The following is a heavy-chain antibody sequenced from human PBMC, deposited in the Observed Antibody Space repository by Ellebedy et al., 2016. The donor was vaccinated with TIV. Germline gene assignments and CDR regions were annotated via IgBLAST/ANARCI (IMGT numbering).Heavy chain of an antibody. D-gene: IGHD1-26*01. CDR3: ARVGRRRGSGSYFDY. CDR1: GGSISSYY. J-gene: IGHJ4*02. V-gene: IGHV4-4*07. CDR2: IYTSGST. Sequence: SETLSLTXTVSGGSISSYYWSWIRQPAGKGLEWIGRIYTSGSTNYNPSLKSRVTISVDTSKNQFSLKLSSVTAADTAVYYCARVGRRRGSGSYFDYWGQGTLVTVSS.